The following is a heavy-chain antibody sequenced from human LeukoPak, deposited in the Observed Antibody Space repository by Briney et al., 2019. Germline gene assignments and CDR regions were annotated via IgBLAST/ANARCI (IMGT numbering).Heavy chain of an antibody. J-gene: IGHJ4*02. CDR1: GFTLNSYA. CDR2: ISGRGADT. Sequence: GGSLRLSCAASGFTLNSYATSWVRQAPGKGLEWVSAISGRGADTYYADSVKGRFTTSRDTSKNTLYLQMNGLKDEDTAVYYCAKQLDSGNYYPTGDDYWGQGTLVTVSS. CDR3: AKQLDSGNYYPTGDDY. V-gene: IGHV3-23*01. D-gene: IGHD3-10*01.